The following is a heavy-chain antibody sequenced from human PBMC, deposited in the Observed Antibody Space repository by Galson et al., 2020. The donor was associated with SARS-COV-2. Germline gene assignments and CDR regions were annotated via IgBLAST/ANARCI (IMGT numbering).Heavy chain of an antibody. CDR1: GFTFSDYE. CDR2: INNGGNKI. CDR3: GRDQWDRLGAPVDC. Sequence: GESLKISCTASGFTFSDYEMNWVRQAPGKGLEWVSYINNGGNKIYYGASVKGRFTISRDNTKGSLYLQMNNLRVEDTAVYYCGRDQWDRLGAPVDCCGPGTLVIVSS. D-gene: IGHD1-26*01. V-gene: IGHV3-48*03. J-gene: IGHJ4*02.